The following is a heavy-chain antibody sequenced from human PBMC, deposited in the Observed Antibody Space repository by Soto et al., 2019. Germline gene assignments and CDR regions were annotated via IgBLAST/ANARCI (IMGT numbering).Heavy chain of an antibody. J-gene: IGHJ6*02. CDR2: IIPIFGTA. CDR3: ARDNSSTHTDYYVMDV. CDR1: VHTLRSDA. D-gene: IGHD6-13*01. V-gene: IGHV1-69*06. Sequence: ASAEVSCQASVHTLRSDAISWVRQAPGQGLEWMGGIIPIFGTANYAQKFQGRVTITADKSTSTAYMELSSLRSEDTAVYYGARDNSSTHTDYYVMDVWGQGNTVTVS.